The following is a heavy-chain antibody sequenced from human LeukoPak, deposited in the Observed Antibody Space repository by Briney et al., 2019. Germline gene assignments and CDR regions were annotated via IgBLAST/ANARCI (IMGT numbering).Heavy chain of an antibody. CDR1: GGSISSYY. D-gene: IGHD3-3*01. CDR2: IYTSGST. V-gene: IGHV4-4*07. CDR3: ARVTTIFGVPPYYYYYMTS. Sequence: KASETLPLTCTVSGGSISSYYWSWIRQPAGKGLEWIGRIYTSGSTNYNPSLKSRVTMSVDTSKNQFSLKLSSVTAADTAVYYCARVTTIFGVPPYYYYYMTSGAKGPRSPSP. J-gene: IGHJ6*03.